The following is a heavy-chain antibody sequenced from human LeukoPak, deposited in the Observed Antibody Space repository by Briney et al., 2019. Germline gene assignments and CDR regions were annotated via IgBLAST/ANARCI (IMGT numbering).Heavy chain of an antibody. D-gene: IGHD5-18*01. CDR1: GGSFSGYY. CDR3: ARGTPYSSHLDY. J-gene: IGHJ4*02. Sequence: SETLSLNCAVYGGSFSGYYWSWLRRPPGKGLEWIGEINHSGSTNYNPSLKSRVTISVDTSKNQFSPKLSAVTAADTAVYYCARGTPYSSHLDYWGQGTLVTVSS. V-gene: IGHV4-34*01. CDR2: INHSGST.